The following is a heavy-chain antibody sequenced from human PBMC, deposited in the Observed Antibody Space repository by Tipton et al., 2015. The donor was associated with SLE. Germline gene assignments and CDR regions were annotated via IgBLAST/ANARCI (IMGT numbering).Heavy chain of an antibody. V-gene: IGHV3-30-3*01. D-gene: IGHD6-19*01. J-gene: IGHJ4*02. CDR2: ILYDGSKI. Sequence: QLVQSGGGVVQPGRSLRLSCAASGFTFSSWAMHWVRQAPGKGLEWLALILYDGSKISYADSVKGRFTISRDNSKNTLYLQINSLRVEDTAVYYCARGTAPQWLSPYYFEYWGQGTLVTVSS. CDR1: GFTFSSWA. CDR3: ARGTAPQWLSPYYFEY.